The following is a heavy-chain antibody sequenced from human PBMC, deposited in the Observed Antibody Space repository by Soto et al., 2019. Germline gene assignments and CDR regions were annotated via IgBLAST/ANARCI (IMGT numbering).Heavy chain of an antibody. J-gene: IGHJ6*02. CDR3: AASIFYYGMDV. CDR1: GYTFTNYW. V-gene: IGHV5-51*01. Sequence: GESLKISCKGSGYTFTNYWTGWVRQMPGKGPEWMGIIYPGDSDTKYNPSSQGQVTISADKSITTTYLQWSSLKASDTAIYYCAASIFYYGMDVWGQGTTVTVSS. CDR2: IYPGDSDT.